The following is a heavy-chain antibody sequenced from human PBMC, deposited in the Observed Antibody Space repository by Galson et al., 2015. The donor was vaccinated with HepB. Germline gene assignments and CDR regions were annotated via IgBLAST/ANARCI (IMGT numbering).Heavy chain of an antibody. CDR3: ARTYYDFWSGSNPIMYYFDY. D-gene: IGHD3-3*01. CDR2: ISAYNGKT. CDR1: GYTFTSYG. Sequence: SVKVSCKASGYTFTSYGISWVRQAPGQGLEWMGWISAYNGKTNYAQKLQGRVTMTTDTSTSTAYMELRSLRSDDTAVYYCARTYYDFWSGSNPIMYYFDYWGQGTLVTVSS. V-gene: IGHV1-18*04. J-gene: IGHJ4*02.